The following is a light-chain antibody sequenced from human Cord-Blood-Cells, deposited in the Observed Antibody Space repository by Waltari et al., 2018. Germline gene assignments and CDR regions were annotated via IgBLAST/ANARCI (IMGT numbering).Light chain of an antibody. CDR1: SSDVVSYNL. J-gene: IGLJ2*01. Sequence: QSALTQPASVSGSPGQSITISCTGTSSDVVSYNLVSWYQQHPGKAPKLMIYEVSKRPSGVSNRFSGSKSGNTASLTISGLQAEDEADYYGCSYAGSSTHVVFGGGTKLTVL. CDR3: CSYAGSSTHVV. CDR2: EVS. V-gene: IGLV2-23*02.